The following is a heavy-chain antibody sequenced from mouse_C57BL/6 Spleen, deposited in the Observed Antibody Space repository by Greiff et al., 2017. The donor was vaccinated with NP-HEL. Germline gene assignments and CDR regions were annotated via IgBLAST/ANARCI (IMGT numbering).Heavy chain of an antibody. V-gene: IGHV1-52*01. CDR3: ARWSNYGDYAMDY. CDR1: GYTFTSYW. Sequence: QVQLQQPGAELVRPGSSVKLSCKASGYTFTSYWMHWVKQRPIQGLEWIGNIDPSDSETHYNQKFKDKATLTVDKSSSTAYMQLSSLTSEDSAVYYCARWSNYGDYAMDYWGQGTSVTVSS. CDR2: IDPSDSET. D-gene: IGHD2-5*01. J-gene: IGHJ4*01.